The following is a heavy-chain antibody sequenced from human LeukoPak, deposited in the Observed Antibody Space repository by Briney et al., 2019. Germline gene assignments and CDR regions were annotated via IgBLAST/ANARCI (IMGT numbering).Heavy chain of an antibody. Sequence: GGSLRLSCAASGFTFSSYAMSWVRQAPGKGLEWVSAISGGGGSTYYADSVKGRFTISRDNSKNTLYLQMNSLRAEDTAVYYCAKGTYGSGSYRRFDPWGQGTLVTVSS. CDR2: ISGGGGST. D-gene: IGHD3-10*01. V-gene: IGHV3-23*01. J-gene: IGHJ5*02. CDR3: AKGTYGSGSYRRFDP. CDR1: GFTFSSYA.